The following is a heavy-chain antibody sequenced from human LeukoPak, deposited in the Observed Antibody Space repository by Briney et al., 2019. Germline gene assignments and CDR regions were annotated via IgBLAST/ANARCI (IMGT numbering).Heavy chain of an antibody. CDR2: ITGSGDST. CDR3: ARDFGRYFFDY. Sequence: PGGSLRLSCAASGFTFNTYGMSWVRQAPGKGLEWVSAITGSGDSTSYADSVKGRFTISRDNSKNTLILQMNSLRAEDTAVYYCARDFGRYFFDYWGQGTLVTVSS. D-gene: IGHD3-10*01. CDR1: GFTFNTYG. V-gene: IGHV3-23*01. J-gene: IGHJ4*02.